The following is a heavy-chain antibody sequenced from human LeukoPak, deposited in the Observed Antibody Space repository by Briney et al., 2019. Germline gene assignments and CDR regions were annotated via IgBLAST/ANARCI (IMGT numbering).Heavy chain of an antibody. V-gene: IGHV1-58*01. D-gene: IGHD3-22*01. CDR2: IAVGRGNP. J-gene: IGHJ6*02. CDR1: GFTVTSSV. Sequence: PVKVSCTASGFTVTSSVVLWVRQARGHHLEGIGWIAVGRGNPNQEQKFQERFTITRAMATSPAYMDLSSLRSEDTAVYDWAAEPGMIVVGPAVDYYGMDVWGQGTTVTVSS. CDR3: AAEPGMIVVGPAVDYYGMDV.